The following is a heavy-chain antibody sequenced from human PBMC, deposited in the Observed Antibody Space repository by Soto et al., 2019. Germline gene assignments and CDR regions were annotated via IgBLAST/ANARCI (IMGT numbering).Heavy chain of an antibody. CDR3: AREWSTSGDLDY. Sequence: QVQLVESGGGVVQPGRSLRLSCAASGFTFSSHSIQWVRQAPGKGLEWVAVISYDGSIKYYADSVKGRFTISRDNSKTTAYLQMNILRAEDTAVFYCAREWSTSGDLDYWAQGTLVIFSS. D-gene: IGHD3-10*01. V-gene: IGHV3-30-3*01. CDR2: ISYDGSIK. J-gene: IGHJ4*02. CDR1: GFTFSSHS.